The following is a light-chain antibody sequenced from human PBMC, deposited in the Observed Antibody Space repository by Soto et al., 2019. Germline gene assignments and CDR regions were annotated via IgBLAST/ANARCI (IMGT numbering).Light chain of an antibody. CDR1: QSIHTS. J-gene: IGKJ1*01. Sequence: EIVITQFPATLSVSPGERAALSCRASQSIHTSLAWYQQKPGQPPRLVVYDSTLRANGVPDRFGGSRSGTGFTLSISRLEPEDFAVYYCQQYSSLWTFGQGTKVDIK. CDR2: DST. CDR3: QQYSSLWT. V-gene: IGKV3D-15*01.